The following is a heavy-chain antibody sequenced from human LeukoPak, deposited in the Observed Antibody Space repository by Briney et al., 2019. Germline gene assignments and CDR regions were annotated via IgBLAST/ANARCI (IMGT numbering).Heavy chain of an antibody. D-gene: IGHD7-27*01. Sequence: ASVTVSCKASGYTFTGYYLHWVRQAPGQGLEWMGRINPNSGDTYYTQDFQGRITMTRDTSLSTAYLELSTLRSNDTAVYYCARDHIANWGFYNDYWGQGTLVTVSS. J-gene: IGHJ4*02. V-gene: IGHV1-2*06. CDR3: ARDHIANWGFYNDY. CDR2: INPNSGDT. CDR1: GYTFTGYY.